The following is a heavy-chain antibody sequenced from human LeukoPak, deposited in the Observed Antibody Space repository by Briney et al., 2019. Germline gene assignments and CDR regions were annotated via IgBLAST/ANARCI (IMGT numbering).Heavy chain of an antibody. Sequence: GGSLSLSCVVSGLTFSSHAMTWVRQTPGKGMEWVSGITGSGGSTYHAESVKGRFTISRDNSKNTLYLQMNNLRAEDTALYYCASRPPSETYFAVFDYWGQGTLVTVSS. CDR3: ASRPPSETYFAVFDY. D-gene: IGHD2-8*01. CDR2: ITGSGGST. CDR1: GLTFSSHA. V-gene: IGHV3-23*01. J-gene: IGHJ4*02.